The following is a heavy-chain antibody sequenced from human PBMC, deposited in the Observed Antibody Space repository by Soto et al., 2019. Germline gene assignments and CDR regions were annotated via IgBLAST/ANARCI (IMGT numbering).Heavy chain of an antibody. CDR1: GYTFTSYD. J-gene: IGHJ1*01. CDR2: MNPNNGNT. V-gene: IGHV1-8*01. D-gene: IGHD3-10*01. Sequence: QVQLVQSGAEVKKPGASVKVSCKASGYTFTSYDISWVRQPTGQGLEWMGWMNPNNGNTDYAPKFQGRVTMTMNTSIGTAYMELSSLRSDDTAVYYCARSPRNYYALGSYSYFRHWGQGTLVTVSS. CDR3: ARSPRNYYALGSYSYFRH.